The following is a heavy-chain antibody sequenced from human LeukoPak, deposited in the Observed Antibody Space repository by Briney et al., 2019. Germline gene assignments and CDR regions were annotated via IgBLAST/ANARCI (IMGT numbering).Heavy chain of an antibody. V-gene: IGHV4-31*03. CDR2: IYYSGST. Sequence: SQTLFLTCTVSGGSISSGGYYWSWIRQHPGKGLEWIGYIYYSGSTYYNPSLKSRVTISVDTSKNQFSLKLSSVTAADTAVYYCARACPVGDWFDPWGQGTLVTVSS. J-gene: IGHJ5*02. CDR3: ARACPVGDWFDP. CDR1: GGSISSGGYY.